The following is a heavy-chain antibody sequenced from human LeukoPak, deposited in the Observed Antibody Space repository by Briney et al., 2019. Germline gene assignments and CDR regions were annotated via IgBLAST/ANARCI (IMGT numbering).Heavy chain of an antibody. Sequence: SETLSLTCTVSGGSVTSSGYYWSWVRQPPGKGLEYIGYIYYSGSTNYNPSLKSRVTISVDTSKNQFSLKLRSVTAADTAVYYCARDSASTGYMNAFDIWGQGTMVTVSS. V-gene: IGHV4-61*08. CDR2: IYYSGST. CDR1: GGSVTSSGYY. D-gene: IGHD3-22*01. J-gene: IGHJ3*02. CDR3: ARDSASTGYMNAFDI.